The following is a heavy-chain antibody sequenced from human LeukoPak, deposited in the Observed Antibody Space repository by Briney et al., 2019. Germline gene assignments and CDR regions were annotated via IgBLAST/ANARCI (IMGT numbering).Heavy chain of an antibody. J-gene: IGHJ4*02. CDR1: GGSISSYY. CDR2: IDTSGNT. Sequence: SETLSLTCTVSGGSISSYYWSWIRQPAGKGLEWIGRIDTSGNTNYNPSLKSRVTMSVDTSKNQFSLNLNSVTAADTAVYYCAREITSGLYLLDYWGQGTLVTVSS. D-gene: IGHD3-16*01. CDR3: AREITSGLYLLDY. V-gene: IGHV4-4*07.